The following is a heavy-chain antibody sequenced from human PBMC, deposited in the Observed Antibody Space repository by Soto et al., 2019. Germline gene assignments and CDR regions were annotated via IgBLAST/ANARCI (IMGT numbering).Heavy chain of an antibody. CDR3: ARGVTDWDYYGSGSFAY. CDR1: GGTFSSYA. CDR2: IIPIFGTA. V-gene: IGHV1-69*06. J-gene: IGHJ4*02. D-gene: IGHD3-10*01. Sequence: SVKVSCKASGGTFSSYAISWVRQAPGQGLEWMGGIIPIFGTANYAQKFQGRVTITADKSTSTAYMELSSLRSEDTAVYYCARGVTDWDYYGSGSFAYWGQGTLVTVSS.